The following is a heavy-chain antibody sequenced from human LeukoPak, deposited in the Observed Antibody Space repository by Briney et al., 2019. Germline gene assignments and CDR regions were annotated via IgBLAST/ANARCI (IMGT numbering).Heavy chain of an antibody. CDR1: GGTFSSYA. CDR2: IIPILGIA. J-gene: IGHJ4*02. Sequence: GASVKVSCKASGGTFSSYAISWVRQAPGQGLEWMGRIIPILGIANYAQKFQGRVTMTTDTSTSTAYMELRSLRSDDTAVYYCARARKYYYDSSGYPGPPDFDYWGQGTLVTVSS. CDR3: ARARKYYYDSSGYPGPPDFDY. D-gene: IGHD3-22*01. V-gene: IGHV1-69*04.